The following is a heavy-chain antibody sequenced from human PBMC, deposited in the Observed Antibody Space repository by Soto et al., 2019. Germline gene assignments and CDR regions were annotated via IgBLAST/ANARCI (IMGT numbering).Heavy chain of an antibody. J-gene: IGHJ6*02. Sequence: GASVKVSCKASGGTFSSYAISWVRQAPGQGLEWMGGIIPIFGTANYAQKFQGRVTITADESTSTAYMELSSLRSEDTAVYYCARRSGYCGGDCYSEYYYYYGMDVWGQGTTVTVSS. CDR3: ARRSGYCGGDCYSEYYYYYGMDV. CDR2: IIPIFGTA. CDR1: GGTFSSYA. V-gene: IGHV1-69*13. D-gene: IGHD2-21*02.